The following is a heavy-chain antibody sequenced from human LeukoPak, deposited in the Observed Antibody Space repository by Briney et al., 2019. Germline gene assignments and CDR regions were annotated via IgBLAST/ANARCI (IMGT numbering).Heavy chain of an antibody. CDR3: ARLLTTVTNYYYGMDV. CDR2: IYPDDSDI. J-gene: IGHJ6*02. D-gene: IGHD4-17*01. V-gene: IGHV5-51*01. Sequence: GESLKISCKASGYKFTSYWIGWVRQMPGKGPEWMGIIYPDDSDIRYSPSFQGQVTISADKSLSTAYLQWSSLKASDTAMYYCARLLTTVTNYYYGMDVWGQGTTVTVSS. CDR1: GYKFTSYW.